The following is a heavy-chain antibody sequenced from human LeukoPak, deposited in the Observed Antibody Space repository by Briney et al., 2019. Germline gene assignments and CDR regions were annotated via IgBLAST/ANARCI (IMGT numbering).Heavy chain of an antibody. CDR1: GYSFTSYW. CDR2: IYPGDSDT. Sequence: GESLKISCKGSGYSFTSYWIGWVRQMPGKGLEWMGIIYPGDSDTRYSPSFQGQATISADKSISTAYLQWSSLKASDTAMYYCASRIPYCSNTSCYSIDYWGQGTLVTASS. V-gene: IGHV5-51*01. J-gene: IGHJ4*02. D-gene: IGHD2-2*01. CDR3: ASRIPYCSNTSCYSIDY.